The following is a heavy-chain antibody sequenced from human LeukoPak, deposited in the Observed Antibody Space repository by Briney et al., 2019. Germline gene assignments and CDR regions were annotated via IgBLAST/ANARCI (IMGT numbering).Heavy chain of an antibody. CDR3: AKGFCSGGSCYSFPYYFYYMDV. Sequence: GGSLRLSCAASGFTFSSYWMHWVRQAPGKGLVWVSRINSDGSSTSYANSVKGRFTISRDNSKNTLYLQMNSLRAEDTAIYYCAKGFCSGGSCYSFPYYFYYMDVWGKGTTVTVSS. CDR1: GFTFSSYW. J-gene: IGHJ6*03. V-gene: IGHV3-74*01. CDR2: INSDGSST. D-gene: IGHD2-15*01.